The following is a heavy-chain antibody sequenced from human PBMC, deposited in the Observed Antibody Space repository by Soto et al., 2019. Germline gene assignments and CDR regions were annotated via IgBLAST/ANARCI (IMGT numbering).Heavy chain of an antibody. V-gene: IGHV3-23*01. CDR2: ISGSGGST. Sequence: EVQLLESEGGLVQPGGSLRLSCAASGFTFSSYAMSWVRQAPGKGLEWVSAISGSGGSTYYADSVKGRFTISRDNSKNTLYLQMNSLIAEDTAVYYCATGRGVNFYYGMDVWGQGTTVTVSS. J-gene: IGHJ6*02. CDR3: ATGRGVNFYYGMDV. CDR1: GFTFSSYA. D-gene: IGHD3-10*01.